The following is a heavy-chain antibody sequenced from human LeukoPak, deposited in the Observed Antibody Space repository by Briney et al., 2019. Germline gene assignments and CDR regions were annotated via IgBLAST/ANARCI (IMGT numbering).Heavy chain of an antibody. Sequence: GASVKVSCKASGYTFTSYGISWVRQAPGQGLEWMGWISAYNDNTNYAQKLQGRVTMTTDTSTSTAYMELRSLRSDDTAVYYCARVDIVATIAYYYYMDVWGKGTTVTVSS. CDR3: ARVDIVATIAYYYYMDV. J-gene: IGHJ6*03. D-gene: IGHD5-12*01. CDR2: ISAYNDNT. CDR1: GYTFTSYG. V-gene: IGHV1-18*01.